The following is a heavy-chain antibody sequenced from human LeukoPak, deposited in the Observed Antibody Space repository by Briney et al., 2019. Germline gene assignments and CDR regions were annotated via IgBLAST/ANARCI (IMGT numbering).Heavy chain of an antibody. V-gene: IGHV3-21*01. CDR1: GFTFSSYS. D-gene: IGHD6-13*01. CDR3: ARASKDSSSWPDY. J-gene: IGHJ4*02. Sequence: GGSLRLSCAASGFTFSSYSMNCVRQAPGKGLEWVSSITSSSGDIYYADSVKGRFTISRDNSKNPLYLQMGSLRAEDMAVYYCARASKDSSSWPDYWGQGTLVTVSS. CDR2: ITSSSGDI.